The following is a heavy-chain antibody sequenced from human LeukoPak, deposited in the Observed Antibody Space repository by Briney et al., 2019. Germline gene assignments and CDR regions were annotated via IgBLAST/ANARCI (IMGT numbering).Heavy chain of an antibody. V-gene: IGHV3-21*01. CDR3: AREKGVSSSSSIDY. CDR2: ISSTSIYI. D-gene: IGHD6-6*01. J-gene: IGHJ4*02. CDR1: GFTFSDYS. Sequence: PGGSLRLSCSASGFTFSDYSMTWVRQAPGKGLEWVSSISSTSIYIYSADSVKGRFTISRDNAKNPLYLQMSSLRAEDAAVYYCAREKGVSSSSSIDYWGQGTLVTVSS.